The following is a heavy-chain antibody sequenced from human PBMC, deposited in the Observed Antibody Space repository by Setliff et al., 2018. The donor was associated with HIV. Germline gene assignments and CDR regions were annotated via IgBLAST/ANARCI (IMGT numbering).Heavy chain of an antibody. J-gene: IGHJ3*01. CDR2: IYYSGST. CDR1: GDSISSGGYY. V-gene: IGHV4-31*03. CDR3: ASPSDHTAGAFDV. Sequence: LSLTCTVSGDSISSGGYYWSWIRQHPGKGLEWIGYIYYSGSTYYNPSLKSRVTISVDTSKSQFSLKSSSVTAADTAVYYCASPSDHTAGAFDVWGQGTMVTVSS.